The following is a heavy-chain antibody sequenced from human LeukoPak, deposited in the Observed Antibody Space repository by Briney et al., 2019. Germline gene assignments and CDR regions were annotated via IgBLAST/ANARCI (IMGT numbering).Heavy chain of an antibody. CDR1: GFTVSSNY. Sequence: GGSLRLSCAASGFTVSSNYMSWVRQAPGKGLEWVSVIYSGGSTYYADSVKGRFTISRDNSKNTLYLQMNSLRAEDTAVYYCARERSGWYERYFDLWGRGTLVTVSS. CDR3: ARERSGWYERYFDL. D-gene: IGHD6-19*01. V-gene: IGHV3-53*01. J-gene: IGHJ2*01. CDR2: IYSGGST.